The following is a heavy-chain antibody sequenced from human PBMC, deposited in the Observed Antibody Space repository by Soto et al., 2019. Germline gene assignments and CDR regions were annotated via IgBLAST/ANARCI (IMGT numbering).Heavy chain of an antibody. Sequence: ASVKVSCKAIGYSFTSHYMHWVRQAPGQGLEWMGTIYPGGVNIGYAQKFKGRVTMTKDTSTSTVYMELNSLRAEDTAVYYCAKDSSGYPGGYFDYWGQGTLVTVS. D-gene: IGHD3-22*01. J-gene: IGHJ4*02. CDR1: GYSFTSHY. CDR2: IYPGGVNI. CDR3: AKDSSGYPGGYFDY. V-gene: IGHV1-46*01.